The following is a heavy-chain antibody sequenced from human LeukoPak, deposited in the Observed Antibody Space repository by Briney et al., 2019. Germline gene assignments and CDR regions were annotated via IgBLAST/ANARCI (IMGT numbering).Heavy chain of an antibody. D-gene: IGHD6-19*01. Sequence: ASVRVSCKTSGYIFTGHYMHWVRQAPGQGLEWMAWININSGDRNSAQKFQGRVTMTRDTSISTAYMELSRLRSDDTAVYYCARRMDSSGWGDYWGQGTLVTVSS. J-gene: IGHJ4*02. CDR1: GYIFTGHY. CDR3: ARRMDSSGWGDY. V-gene: IGHV1-2*02. CDR2: ININSGDR.